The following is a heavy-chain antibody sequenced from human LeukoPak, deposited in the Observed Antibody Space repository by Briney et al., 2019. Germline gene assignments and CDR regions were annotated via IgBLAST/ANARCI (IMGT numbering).Heavy chain of an antibody. CDR3: ARGPSAAPLDY. CDR1: GGSISSYY. Sequence: SETLSLTCTVSGGSISSYYWSWIRQPPGKGLEWIGYIYYSGSTNYNPSLKSRVTISVDTSKNQFSLKLSSMTAADTAVYYCARGPSAAPLDYWGQGTLVTVSS. D-gene: IGHD2-2*01. V-gene: IGHV4-59*01. J-gene: IGHJ4*02. CDR2: IYYSGST.